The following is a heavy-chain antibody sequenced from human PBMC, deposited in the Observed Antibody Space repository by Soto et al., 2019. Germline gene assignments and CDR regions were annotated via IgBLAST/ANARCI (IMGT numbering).Heavy chain of an antibody. D-gene: IGHD6-13*01. CDR2: IWYDGSNK. V-gene: IGHV3-33*01. Sequence: PXGFLRLSGAASGFTFSSYGMHWVRQAPGKGLEWVAVIWYDGSNKYYADSVKGRFTISRDNSKNTLYLQMNSLRAEDTAVYYCARGGYSSSWYPSWFDPWGQGTLVTVSS. CDR3: ARGGYSSSWYPSWFDP. CDR1: GFTFSSYG. J-gene: IGHJ5*02.